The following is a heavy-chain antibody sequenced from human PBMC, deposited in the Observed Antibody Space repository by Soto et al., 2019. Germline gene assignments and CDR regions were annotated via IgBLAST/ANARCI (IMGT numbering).Heavy chain of an antibody. V-gene: IGHV4-31*03. D-gene: IGHD2-2*01. J-gene: IGHJ4*02. CDR1: GASMTSGGYY. CDR2: IYYTGDT. Sequence: SEPLSLTFSVSGASMTSGGYYWSWVRHHPGKGLEWVGSIYYTGDTYFNPSLKSRITVSMDTSKNEFSLKLTSVTSADTAVYFCARGAPRHRDVPPDFNVWGQGTLGTSPQ. CDR3: ARGAPRHRDVPPDFNV.